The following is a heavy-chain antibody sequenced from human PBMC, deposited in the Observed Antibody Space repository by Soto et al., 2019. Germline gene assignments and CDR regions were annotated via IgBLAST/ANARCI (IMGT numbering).Heavy chain of an antibody. J-gene: IGHJ4*02. CDR3: VKLDSNYYYEY. CDR1: GFTFSTYA. D-gene: IGHD3-22*01. CDR2: VSNSGDST. Sequence: GGSLRLSCSASGFTFSTYAMHWVRQAPGKGLEYVSAVSNSGDSTYYADSVKGRFTISRDNSRNTLYPQMSSLRAEDTAVYYCVKLDSNYYYEYWGLGALVTVSS. V-gene: IGHV3-64D*08.